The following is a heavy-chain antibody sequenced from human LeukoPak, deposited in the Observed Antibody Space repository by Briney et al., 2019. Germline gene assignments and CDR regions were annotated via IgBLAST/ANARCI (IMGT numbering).Heavy chain of an antibody. CDR2: INNSGST. Sequence: SETLSLTCAVYGASFSDSYWSWIRQSPEKGLGWIGEINNSGSTSYNPSLNSRVIMSVDRSKNQFSLRLTSVTAADTAVYYCARGRYGPRLGNWGQGTLVTVSS. D-gene: IGHD3-16*01. V-gene: IGHV4-34*01. J-gene: IGHJ4*02. CDR3: ARGRYGPRLGN. CDR1: GASFSDSY.